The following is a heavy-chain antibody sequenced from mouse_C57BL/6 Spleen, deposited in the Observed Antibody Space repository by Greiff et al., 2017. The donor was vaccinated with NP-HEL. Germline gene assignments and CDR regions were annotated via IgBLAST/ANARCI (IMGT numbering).Heavy chain of an antibody. CDR3: ARLGYGMDY. D-gene: IGHD3-1*01. CDR1: GYTFTDYY. V-gene: IGHV1-76*01. CDR2: IYPGSGNT. Sequence: VQLQQSGAELVRPGASVKLSCKASGYTFTDYYINWVKQRPGQGLEWIARIYPGSGNTYYNEKFKGKATLTAEKSSSTAYMQLSSLTSEDSAVYFCARLGYGMDYWGQGTSVTVSS. J-gene: IGHJ4*01.